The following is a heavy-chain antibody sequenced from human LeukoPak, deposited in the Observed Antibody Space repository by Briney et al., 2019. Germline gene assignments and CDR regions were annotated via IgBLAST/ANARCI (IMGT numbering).Heavy chain of an antibody. CDR2: INGRGDNT. CDR3: AKDRVSPGFNWFDP. J-gene: IGHJ5*02. CDR1: GVIISSYA. V-gene: IGHV3-23*01. Sequence: GGSLRLSCAASGVIISSYAVSWVRQAPGKGLEWVSAINGRGDNTYYADFVKGRFTISRDNSKSTVYLQMNSLRTEDTAVYYCAKDRVSPGFNWFDPWGQGTLVTVSS. D-gene: IGHD2/OR15-2a*01.